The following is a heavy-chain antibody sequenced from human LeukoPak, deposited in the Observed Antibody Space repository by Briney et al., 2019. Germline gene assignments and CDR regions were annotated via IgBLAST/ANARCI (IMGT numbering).Heavy chain of an antibody. CDR3: ARPHYGSGSLGS. D-gene: IGHD3-10*01. CDR1: AGSFRGHY. Sequence: SETLSLTCAVYAGSFRGHYWTWIRQPPGKGLEWIGEINHSGSTTYNPSLNNRVTISVDTSKNQFSLKLTSVTAADTAVYYCARPHYGSGSLGSWGQGTLVTVSS. V-gene: IGHV4-34*01. CDR2: INHSGST. J-gene: IGHJ4*02.